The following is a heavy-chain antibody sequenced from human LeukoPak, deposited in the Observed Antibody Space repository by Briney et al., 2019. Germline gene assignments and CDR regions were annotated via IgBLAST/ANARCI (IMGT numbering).Heavy chain of an antibody. D-gene: IGHD2-15*01. V-gene: IGHV4-4*09. CDR2: IYTSGST. CDR3: ARHGGGYCSGGSCYSVRFDP. J-gene: IGHJ5*02. CDR1: GDSISNYY. Sequence: PSETLSLTCTVSGDSISNYYWSWIRQPPGKGLEWIGYIYTSGSTNYNPSLKSRVTISVDTSKNQFSLKLSSVTAADTAVYYCARHGGGYCSGGSCYSVRFDPWGQGTLVTVSS.